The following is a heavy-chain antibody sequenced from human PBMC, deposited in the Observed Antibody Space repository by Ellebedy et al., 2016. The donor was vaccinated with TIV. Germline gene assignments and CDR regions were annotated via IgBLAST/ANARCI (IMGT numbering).Heavy chain of an antibody. CDR1: GFTFSDYG. CDR2: ISSGGGGLR. Sequence: GGSLRLSCAASGFTFSDYGMQWVRQTADKGLEWVAVISSGGGGLRYYADSVKGRFTISRDNAKNSQYLQMISLTAEDTAVYYCVKNRKSGPESDFDYWGQGTLVTVSS. V-gene: IGHV3-33*03. D-gene: IGHD3-3*01. J-gene: IGHJ4*02. CDR3: VKNRKSGPESDFDY.